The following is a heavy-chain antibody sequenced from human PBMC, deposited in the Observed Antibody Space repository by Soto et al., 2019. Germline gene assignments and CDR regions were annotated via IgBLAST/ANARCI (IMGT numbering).Heavy chain of an antibody. J-gene: IGHJ4*02. CDR1: GGSINGSTHS. CDR2: IYHGGST. Sequence: QLQLQESGSGLVKPSQTLSLTCGVSGGSINGSTHSWNWIRQPPGKGLQWIGHIYHGGSTYYNPSLKSRVTISVVRSKNQSSLKLSSVTAADTAVYYCAGGSDHSGYYEGFDYWGQGTLVTVSS. V-gene: IGHV4-30-2*01. CDR3: AGGSDHSGYYEGFDY. D-gene: IGHD3-22*01.